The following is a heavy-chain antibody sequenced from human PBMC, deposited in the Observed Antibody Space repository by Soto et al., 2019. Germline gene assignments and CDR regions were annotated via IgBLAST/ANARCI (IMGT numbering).Heavy chain of an antibody. CDR1: GYSFTSYW. CDR3: ARLITVTTGNDVFDI. D-gene: IGHD4-4*01. CDR2: IYPGDSDT. Sequence: PGESLKISCKGSGYSFTSYWIGWVRQMPGKGLEWMGIIYPGDSDTRYSPSFQGQVTISADKSISTAYLQWSSLKASDTAMYYWARLITVTTGNDVFDIWGQGTTVT. V-gene: IGHV5-51*01. J-gene: IGHJ3*02.